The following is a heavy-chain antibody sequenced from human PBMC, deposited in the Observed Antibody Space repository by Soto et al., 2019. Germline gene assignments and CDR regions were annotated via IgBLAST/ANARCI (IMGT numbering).Heavy chain of an antibody. J-gene: IGHJ6*02. V-gene: IGHV3-30-3*01. D-gene: IGHD6-19*01. Sequence: QVQLVESGGGVVQPGRSLRLSCAASGFTFSSYAMHWVRQAPGKGLEWVAVISYDGSNKYYADSVKGRFTISRDNSKNTLYLQMNSLRAEDTAVAYCASTGGAVAGTSGMDVWGQGTTVTVSS. CDR1: GFTFSSYA. CDR3: ASTGGAVAGTSGMDV. CDR2: ISYDGSNK.